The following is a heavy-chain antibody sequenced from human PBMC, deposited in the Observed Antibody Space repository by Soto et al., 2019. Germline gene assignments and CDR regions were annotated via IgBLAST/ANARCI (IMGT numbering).Heavy chain of an antibody. D-gene: IGHD3-22*01. V-gene: IGHV3-23*01. Sequence: GGSLRLSCASSGFTFSSYAMSWVRQAPGKGLEWVSAISGSGGSTYYADSVKGRFTISRDNSKNTLYLQMNSLRAEDTAVYYCAKVPTMIVVVIPTHFDYWGQGTLVTVSS. J-gene: IGHJ4*02. CDR3: AKVPTMIVVVIPTHFDY. CDR1: GFTFSSYA. CDR2: ISGSGGST.